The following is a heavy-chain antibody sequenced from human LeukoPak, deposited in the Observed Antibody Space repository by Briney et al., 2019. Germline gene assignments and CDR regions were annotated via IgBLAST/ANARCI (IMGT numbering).Heavy chain of an antibody. CDR1: GFTFSSYV. Sequence: GGSLRLSCAASGFTFSSYVMHWVRQAPGKGLEWVAVIWYDGSKKYYADSVKGRFTSSRDNSKNTLSLEMNSLRAEDTAVYYCAREVPGGRFDYWGQGTLVTVSS. CDR2: IWYDGSKK. J-gene: IGHJ4*02. CDR3: AREVPGGRFDY. V-gene: IGHV3-33*08. D-gene: IGHD2-8*02.